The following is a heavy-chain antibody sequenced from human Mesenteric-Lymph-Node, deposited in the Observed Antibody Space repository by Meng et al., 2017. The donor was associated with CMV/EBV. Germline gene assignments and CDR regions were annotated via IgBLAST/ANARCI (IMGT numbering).Heavy chain of an antibody. CDR1: GGSFSGYY. D-gene: IGHD1-26*01. Sequence: SETLSLTCVVYGGSFSGYYWSWIRQPPGKGLEWIGEINHSGSTNYNPSLKSRVTISVDTSKNQFSLKLSSVTAADTAVYYCARGTLSGSYCFDYWGQGTLVTVSS. J-gene: IGHJ4*02. V-gene: IGHV4-34*01. CDR3: ARGTLSGSYCFDY. CDR2: INHSGST.